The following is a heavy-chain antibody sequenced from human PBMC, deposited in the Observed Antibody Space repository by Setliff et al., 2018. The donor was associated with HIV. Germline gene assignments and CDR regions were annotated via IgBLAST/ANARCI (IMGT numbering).Heavy chain of an antibody. D-gene: IGHD3-22*01. J-gene: IGHJ3*02. CDR2: ISYSGTT. Sequence: SETLSLTCTVSRGSIKYYFWSWIRQPPGKGLECIGHISYSGTTNYNPSLESRVSISVDTSKNQFSLKLKSVTAADTAVYYCARHGESNYDSSGYDAFDIWGQGTMVTVSS. V-gene: IGHV4-59*01. CDR1: RGSIKYYF. CDR3: ARHGESNYDSSGYDAFDI.